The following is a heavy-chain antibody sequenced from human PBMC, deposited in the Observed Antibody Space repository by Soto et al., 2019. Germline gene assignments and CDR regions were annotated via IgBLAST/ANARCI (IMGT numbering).Heavy chain of an antibody. CDR2: IYYSGST. CDR1: GGSISSSSYY. V-gene: IGHV4-39*01. J-gene: IGHJ4*02. Sequence: QLQLQESGPGLVKPSETLSLTCTVSGGSISSSSYYWGWIRQPPGKGLEWIGSIYYSGSTYYNPSLKSRVTISVDTSKNQFSLKLSSVTAADTAVYYCAVKTGYSSGWFFDYWGQGTLVTVSS. D-gene: IGHD6-19*01. CDR3: AVKTGYSSGWFFDY.